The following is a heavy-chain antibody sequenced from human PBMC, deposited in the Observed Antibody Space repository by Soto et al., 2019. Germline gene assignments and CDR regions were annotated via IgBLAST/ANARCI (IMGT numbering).Heavy chain of an antibody. D-gene: IGHD2-2*01. CDR3: ARLHGYCISSSCHGHYAMDV. Sequence: PSETLSLTCTVSGGSIRSGCYYWGWIRQPPGKGLEWIGSIYYSGSTYYNPSLKSRVTISVDTSKNQFSLKLTSVTAADTAVYYCARLHGYCISSSCHGHYAMDVWGQGTTVTVSS. CDR2: IYYSGST. J-gene: IGHJ6*02. CDR1: GGSIRSGCYY. V-gene: IGHV4-39*01.